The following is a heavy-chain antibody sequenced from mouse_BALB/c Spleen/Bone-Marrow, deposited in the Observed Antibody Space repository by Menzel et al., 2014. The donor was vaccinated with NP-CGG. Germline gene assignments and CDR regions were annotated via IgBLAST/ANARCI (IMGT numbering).Heavy chain of an antibody. V-gene: IGHV5-6-5*01. CDR1: GFSLSNYA. D-gene: IGHD2-3*01. J-gene: IGHJ2*01. CDR2: ISSDNDT. CDR3: ARRYVGYTTDGYANVFDL. Sequence: LEESGGRLVTPGTPLTLTCTVSGFSLSNYAVSWVRQAPGKGLEWIGVISSDNDTYYASWATGRFTISRTSTTVDLKITSPTTEDTATYFCARRYVGYTTDGYANVFDLWGQGTLVTVSS.